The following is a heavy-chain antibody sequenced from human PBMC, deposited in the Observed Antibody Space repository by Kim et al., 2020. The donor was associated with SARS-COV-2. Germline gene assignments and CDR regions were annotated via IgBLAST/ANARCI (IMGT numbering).Heavy chain of an antibody. V-gene: IGHV4-59*01. D-gene: IGHD3-22*01. CDR3: AREVLHYYDSSGQGWFDP. CDR1: GGSISSYY. Sequence: SETLSLTCTVSGGSISSYYWSWIRQPPGKGLEWIGYIYYSGSTNYNPSLKSRVTISVDTSKNQFSLKLSSVTAADTAVYYCAREVLHYYDSSGQGWFDPWGQGTLVTVSS. CDR2: IYYSGST. J-gene: IGHJ5*02.